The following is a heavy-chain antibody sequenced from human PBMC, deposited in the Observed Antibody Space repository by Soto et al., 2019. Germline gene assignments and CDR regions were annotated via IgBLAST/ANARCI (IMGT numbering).Heavy chain of an antibody. CDR2: IYYSGST. CDR3: ARGESFIASAGTR. J-gene: IGHJ3*01. D-gene: IGHD6-13*01. CDR1: GGSLSSGDYY. V-gene: IGHV4-30-4*01. Sequence: QVQMQASGPGLVKPSQTLSLTCTVSGGSLSSGDYYWSWIRQPPGTGLEWIGYIYYSGSTYYNPSLNSRDTISVDTSKNQFSLKLSTVTAADTAVYYCARGESFIASAGTRWGQGTMVTVSS.